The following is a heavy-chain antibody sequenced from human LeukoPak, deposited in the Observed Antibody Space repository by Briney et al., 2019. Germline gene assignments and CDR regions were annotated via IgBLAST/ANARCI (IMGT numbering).Heavy chain of an antibody. Sequence: GGSLRLSCAASGFTFSSYAMSWVRQAPGKGLEWVSAISGSGGSTYYADSVKGRFTISRDNSKNTLHLQMNSLRAEDTAVYYCAKVGGDSYYFDYWGQGTLVTVSS. CDR2: ISGSGGST. CDR3: AKVGGDSYYFDY. CDR1: GFTFSSYA. V-gene: IGHV3-23*01. J-gene: IGHJ4*02. D-gene: IGHD3-16*01.